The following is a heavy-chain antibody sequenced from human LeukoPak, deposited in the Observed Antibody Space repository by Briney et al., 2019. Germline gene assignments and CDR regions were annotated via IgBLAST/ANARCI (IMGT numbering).Heavy chain of an antibody. V-gene: IGHV3-48*03. D-gene: IGHD3-9*01. CDR3: AQIKGDILTGYHRYYFDY. CDR2: ISSSGSTI. CDR1: GFTLSSYE. J-gene: IGHJ4*02. Sequence: TGGSLRLSCAASGFTLSSYEMSWVRQAPGKGLEWVSYISSSGSTIYYADSVKGRFTISRDNSKNTLYLQMNSLRAEDTAVYYCAQIKGDILTGYHRYYFDYWGQGTLVTVSS.